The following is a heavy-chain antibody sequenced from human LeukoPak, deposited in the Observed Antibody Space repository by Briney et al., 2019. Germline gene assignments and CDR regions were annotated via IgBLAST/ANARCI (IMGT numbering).Heavy chain of an antibody. CDR1: GYTFTSYD. Sequence: ASVKVSCKASGYTFTSYDINWVRQAAGQGLEWMGWMNPNSGNTGYAQKFQGRVTMTRNTSISTAYMELSSRRSEDTAVYYCARYTRLSRTQRRSMIVVAPFDYWGQGTLVTVSS. V-gene: IGHV1-8*01. J-gene: IGHJ4*02. CDR3: ARYTRLSRTQRRSMIVVAPFDY. D-gene: IGHD3-22*01. CDR2: MNPNSGNT.